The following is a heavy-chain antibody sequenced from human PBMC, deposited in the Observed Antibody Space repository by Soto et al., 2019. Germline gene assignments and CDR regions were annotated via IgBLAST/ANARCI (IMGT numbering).Heavy chain of an antibody. CDR1: GFTFDDYA. CDR2: LSWNSGSI. CDR3: AKEGIAAPQYYFDY. Sequence: EVQLVESGGGLVQPGRSLRLSCAASGFTFDDYAMHWVRQAPGKGLEWVSGLSWNSGSIGYADSVKGRFTISRDNARNSLFLQMNSLRAEDTALYYCAKEGIAAPQYYFDYWGQGTLVTVSS. D-gene: IGHD6-13*01. J-gene: IGHJ4*02. V-gene: IGHV3-9*01.